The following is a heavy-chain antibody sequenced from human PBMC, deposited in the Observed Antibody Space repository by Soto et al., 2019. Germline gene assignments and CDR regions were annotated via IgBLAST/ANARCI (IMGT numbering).Heavy chain of an antibody. D-gene: IGHD3-22*01. CDR1: GGSFSGYY. CDR3: ARAPRYYYDSSGYPTPIYYFDY. Sequence: PSETLSLTCAVYGGSFSGYYWSWIRQPPGKWLELIGEINHSGSTNYNPSLKSRVTISVDTSKNQFSLKLSSVTAADTAVYYCARAPRYYYDSSGYPTPIYYFDYWGQGTLVTVSS. J-gene: IGHJ4*02. CDR2: INHSGST. V-gene: IGHV4-34*01.